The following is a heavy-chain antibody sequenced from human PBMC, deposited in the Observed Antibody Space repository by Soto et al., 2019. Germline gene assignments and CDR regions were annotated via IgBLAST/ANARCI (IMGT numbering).Heavy chain of an antibody. CDR1: GGSISGYY. V-gene: IGHV4-59*08. Sequence: QVHLQESGPGLVKPSETLSLTCTVSGGSISGYYWSWIRQSPEKGLEYIGYISYSGSTNYHPSLTSRFTTPLDTSTHQFSLKLSSVTAADTAIYYCASLNFEILTGYYAFDLWGQGTMVTVS. CDR3: ASLNFEILTGYYAFDL. D-gene: IGHD3-9*01. J-gene: IGHJ3*01. CDR2: ISYSGST.